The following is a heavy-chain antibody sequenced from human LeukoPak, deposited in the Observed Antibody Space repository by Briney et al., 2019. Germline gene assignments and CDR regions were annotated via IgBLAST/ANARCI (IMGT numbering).Heavy chain of an antibody. CDR1: GGSISIYY. CDR3: FDY. V-gene: IGHV4-59*01. J-gene: IGHJ4*02. Sequence: SETLSLTCTVSGGSISIYYWSWTRQPPRKRLQRLEHTYYSRSTHYHPPLQPQATLSVHASNNQFSLNLSSVPAADPAVYYYFDYWGQGTLVTVSS. CDR2: TYYSRST.